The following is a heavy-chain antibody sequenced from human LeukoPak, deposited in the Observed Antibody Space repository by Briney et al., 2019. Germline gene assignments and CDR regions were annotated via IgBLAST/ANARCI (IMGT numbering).Heavy chain of an antibody. V-gene: IGHV1-69-2*01. CDR3: ATLVGAHDWFDP. CDR2: VDPEDGET. Sequence: ASVKVSCEVPGYTFTDYYMHWVQQAPGKGLEWMGLVDPEDGETIYAEKFQGRVTITADTSTDTAYMELSSLRSEDTAVYYCATLVGAHDWFDPWGQGTLVTVSS. D-gene: IGHD1-26*01. J-gene: IGHJ5*02. CDR1: GYTFTDYY.